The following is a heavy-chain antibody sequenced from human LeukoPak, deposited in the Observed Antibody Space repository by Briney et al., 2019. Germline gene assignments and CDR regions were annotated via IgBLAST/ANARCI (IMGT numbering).Heavy chain of an antibody. CDR3: ARSSSYFTYFDG. CDR1: GFTLRDYY. CDR2: MSSTGNTI. D-gene: IGHD2/OR15-2a*01. Sequence: PGGSLRLSCAASGFTLRDYYMSWIRQAPGKGLEWISYMSSTGNTIYYAESVKGRFTVSRDSANNSMSLQMTSLRADASAVYYCARSSSYFTYFDGWGRDTLVTVS. J-gene: IGHJ2*01. V-gene: IGHV3-11*04.